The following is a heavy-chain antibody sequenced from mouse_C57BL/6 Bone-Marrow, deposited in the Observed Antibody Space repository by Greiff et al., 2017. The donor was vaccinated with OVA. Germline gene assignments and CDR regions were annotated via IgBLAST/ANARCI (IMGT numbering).Heavy chain of an antibody. J-gene: IGHJ3*01. V-gene: IGHV1-81*01. CDR2: IYPRSGNT. CDR1: GYTFTSYG. D-gene: IGHD2-2*01. Sequence: VQLMESGAELARPGASVKLSCKASGYTFTSYGISWVKQRTGQGLEWIGEIYPRSGNTYYNEKFKGKATLTADKSSSTAYMELRSLTSEDSAVYFCARGLWLRRAWFAYWGQGTLVTVSA. CDR3: ARGLWLRRAWFAY.